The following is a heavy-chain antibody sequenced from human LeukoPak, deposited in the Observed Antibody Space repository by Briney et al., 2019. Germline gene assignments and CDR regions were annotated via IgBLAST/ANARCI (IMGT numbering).Heavy chain of an antibody. CDR3: ARDLHNWNPYYYYMDV. J-gene: IGHJ6*03. CDR2: IYYGGST. D-gene: IGHD1-20*01. Sequence: PSETLSLTCAVYGGSFSGYYWSWIRQPPGKGLEWIGYIYYGGSTYYNPSLKSRVTISVDTSKNQFSLKLSSVTAADTAVYYCARDLHNWNPYYYYMDVWGKGTTVTVSS. V-gene: IGHV4-59*01. CDR1: GGSFSGYY.